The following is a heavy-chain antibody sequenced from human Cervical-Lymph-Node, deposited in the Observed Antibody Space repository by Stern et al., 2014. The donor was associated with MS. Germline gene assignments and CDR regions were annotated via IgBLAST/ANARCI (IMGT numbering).Heavy chain of an antibody. D-gene: IGHD4-17*01. CDR2: ISGNGAYI. J-gene: IGHJ4*02. V-gene: IGHV3-21*01. Sequence: EVQLVESGGGLVKPGGSLRLSCAASGFTFSSYSMHWVRQAPGKGLEWVSSISGNGAYIYYTDSLKDQVTISRDNTKDSLYLQMNSLRAEDTAVYYCARSGTVTTKFDFWGQGTLVTVSS. CDR1: GFTFSSYS. CDR3: ARSGTVTTKFDF.